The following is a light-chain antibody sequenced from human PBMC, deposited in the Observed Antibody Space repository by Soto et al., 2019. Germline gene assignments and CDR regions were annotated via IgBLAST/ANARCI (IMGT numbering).Light chain of an antibody. CDR2: EVN. V-gene: IGLV2-14*01. Sequence: QSVLTQPASVSGSPGQSITISCTGTSGDVGGYNYVSWYQLDPGKAPKLIIYEVNNRPSGVSNRFSGSKSGNTSSLTISGLQAEDEADYYCTSYTSSGPWVCGGGTKLTVL. J-gene: IGLJ3*02. CDR3: TSYTSSGPWV. CDR1: SGDVGGYNY.